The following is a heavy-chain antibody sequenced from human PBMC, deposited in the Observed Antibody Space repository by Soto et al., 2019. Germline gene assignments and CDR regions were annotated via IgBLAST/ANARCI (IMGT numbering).Heavy chain of an antibody. J-gene: IGHJ4*02. CDR3: AAESLASPIWSGYPSFDY. CDR2: IVVGSGNT. CDR1: GFTFTSSA. D-gene: IGHD3-3*01. Sequence: QMPLVQSGPEVKKPGTSVKVSCKASGFTFTSSAVQWVRQARGQRLEWIGWIVVGSGNTNYAQKFQERVTITRDMSTSTAYMELSSLRSEDTAVYYCAAESLASPIWSGYPSFDYWGQGTLVTVSS. V-gene: IGHV1-58*01.